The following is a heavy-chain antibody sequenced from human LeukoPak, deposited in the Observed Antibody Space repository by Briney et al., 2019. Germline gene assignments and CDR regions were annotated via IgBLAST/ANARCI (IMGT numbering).Heavy chain of an antibody. CDR3: ARDAGGYYPDY. CDR1: GFTFSSYS. J-gene: IGHJ4*02. V-gene: IGHV3-21*01. D-gene: IGHD3-22*01. Sequence: GGSLRLSCAASGFTFSSYSMNWVRQAPGKGLEWVSSISSSSSYIFYADSVKGRFTISRDNAKNSLFLQMISLRPEDTAVYYCARDAGGYYPDYWGQGTLVTVSS. CDR2: ISSSSSYI.